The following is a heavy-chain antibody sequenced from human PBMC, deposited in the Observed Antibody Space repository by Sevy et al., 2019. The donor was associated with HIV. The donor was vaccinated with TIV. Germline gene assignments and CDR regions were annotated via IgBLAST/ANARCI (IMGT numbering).Heavy chain of an antibody. V-gene: IGHV1-2*02. CDR2: INRNSVGT. CDR3: AGDPFDFWGGYYDY. D-gene: IGHD3-3*01. CDR1: GYTFTGYY. J-gene: IGHJ4*02. Sequence: ASVKVSCKASGYTFTGYYMHWVRQAPGQGLEWMGWINRNSVGTNYSQKFQGRVTMTRDTSISTAYMRLCRLRSDETACYYCAGDPFDFWGGYYDYWGPGSLVTVCS.